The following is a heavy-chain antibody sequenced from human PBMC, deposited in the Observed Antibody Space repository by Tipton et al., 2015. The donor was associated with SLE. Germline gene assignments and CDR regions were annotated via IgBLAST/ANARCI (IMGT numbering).Heavy chain of an antibody. Sequence: QVQLVQSGSELKKPGASVTVSCKASGYSLTSYPIIWVRQAPGQGLEWMGWINTNTGNPTYAQGFAGRFVFSLDTSVSTAYLEISGLKAEDSAVYYCARDDYTFFHLWGRGTLVTVSS. J-gene: IGHJ2*01. CDR1: GYSLTSYP. CDR3: ARDDYTFFHL. V-gene: IGHV7-4-1*02. D-gene: IGHD4-11*01. CDR2: INTNTGNP.